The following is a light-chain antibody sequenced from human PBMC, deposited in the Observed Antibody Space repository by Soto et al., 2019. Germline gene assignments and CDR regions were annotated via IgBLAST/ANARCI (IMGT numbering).Light chain of an antibody. CDR3: SSYTSSSFYV. V-gene: IGLV2-14*01. CDR2: DVS. Sequence: QSALTQPASVSGSPGQSITISCTGTSSDVGGYNYVSWYQQHPGKAPKLMIYDVSTRPSGVSNRFSGSKSVNTASLTISGLQADDEADYYCSSYTSSSFYVFGTGTKLTVL. CDR1: SSDVGGYNY. J-gene: IGLJ1*01.